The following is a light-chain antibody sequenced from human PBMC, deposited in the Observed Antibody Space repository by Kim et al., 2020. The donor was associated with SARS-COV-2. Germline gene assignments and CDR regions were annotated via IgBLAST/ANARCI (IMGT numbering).Light chain of an antibody. Sequence: EQSVTIPSPGANSGLSRNAYITRYQQHPGKAPKHMHYDISKRTSGVTDRFSGSESGNTASLTISGLQTEDEADYYCCSYAGSYVVFGGGTQLTVL. CDR3: CSYAGSYVV. J-gene: IGLJ2*01. V-gene: IGLV2-11*01. CDR2: DIS. CDR1: NSGLSRNAY.